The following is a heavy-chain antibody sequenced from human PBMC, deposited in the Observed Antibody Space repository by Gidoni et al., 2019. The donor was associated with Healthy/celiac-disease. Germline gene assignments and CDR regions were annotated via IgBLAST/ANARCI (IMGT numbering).Heavy chain of an antibody. CDR1: GGSISSSSYY. CDR2: IYYSGST. Sequence: QLQLQESGPGLVKPSETLSLTCTVSGGSISSSSYYWGWIRQPPGKGLEWIGSIYYSGSTYYNPSIKSRVTISVDTSKNQFSLKLSSVTAADTAVYYCARDYGDTLFDYWGQGTLVTVSS. J-gene: IGHJ4*02. V-gene: IGHV4-39*07. D-gene: IGHD4-17*01. CDR3: ARDYGDTLFDY.